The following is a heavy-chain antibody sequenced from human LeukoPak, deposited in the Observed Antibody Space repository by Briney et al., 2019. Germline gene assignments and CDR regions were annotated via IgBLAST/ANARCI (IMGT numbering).Heavy chain of an antibody. V-gene: IGHV3-53*05. CDR2: IHSGGNT. J-gene: IGHJ4*02. D-gene: IGHD6-13*01. Sequence: GGSLRLSCAASGFTVSSNYMNWVRQAPGKGLEWVSVIHSGGNTYYADSVKGRFTISRDNSKNTLYLLMNSLRAEDTAVYYCASRLGSSWGGFDYWGQGTLVTVSS. CDR3: ASRLGSSWGGFDY. CDR1: GFTVSSNY.